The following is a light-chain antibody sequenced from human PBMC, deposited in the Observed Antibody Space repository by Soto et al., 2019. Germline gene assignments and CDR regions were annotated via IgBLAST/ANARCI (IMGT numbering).Light chain of an antibody. J-gene: IGLJ1*01. Sequence: QSVLTQSPSVSAAPGQRVTISCSGSGSNIGNNFVSWYQQSPGTAPRLLIFDNNNRPSGIPDRFSGSKSGTSATLGITGLQTGDEADYYCGTWDNSRSAYVFGTGTKVTVL. CDR1: GSNIGNNF. CDR3: GTWDNSRSAYV. CDR2: DNN. V-gene: IGLV1-51*01.